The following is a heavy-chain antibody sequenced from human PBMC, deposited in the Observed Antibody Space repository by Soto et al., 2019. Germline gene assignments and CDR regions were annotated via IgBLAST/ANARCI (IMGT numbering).Heavy chain of an antibody. CDR3: ARGGGSWSNRLDY. Sequence: QVQLVQSGAEVKKPGASVKVSCKASGYTFTSYAMHWVRQAPGQRLEWMGWINAGNGNTKYSQKFQGRVTITRDTSARTDYMELSSLRSEDTAVYYCARGGGSWSNRLDYWGQGTLVTVSS. J-gene: IGHJ4*02. D-gene: IGHD6-13*01. CDR2: INAGNGNT. CDR1: GYTFTSYA. V-gene: IGHV1-3*01.